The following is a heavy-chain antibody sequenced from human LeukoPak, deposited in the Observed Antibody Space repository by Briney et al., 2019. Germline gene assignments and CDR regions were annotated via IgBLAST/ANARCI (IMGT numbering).Heavy chain of an antibody. CDR1: GYTFSGYY. CDR2: IKPDSGDT. V-gene: IGHV1-2*02. CDR3: VRDRPHNWFDP. J-gene: IGHJ5*02. Sequence: ASVKVSCKASGYTFSGYYIHWVRQAPGQGLEWMGLIKPDSGDTNYTQNFRGRVTMTRDTSITTAYMELNRQTSDDTAVYYCVRDRPHNWFDPWGQGTLVTVSS.